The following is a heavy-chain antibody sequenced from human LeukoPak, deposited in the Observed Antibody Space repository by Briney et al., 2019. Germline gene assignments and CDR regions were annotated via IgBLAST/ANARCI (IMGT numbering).Heavy chain of an antibody. J-gene: IGHJ4*02. D-gene: IGHD2-2*01. CDR3: TRPESSSSLACDH. CDR2: INSDGSTT. CDR1: GFPFSSYW. Sequence: GGSLRLSCVASGFPFSSYWMTWVRQAPGKGLVWVSRINSDGSTTNYADSVKGRFIISRDNAKNTLYLQMNSLRAEDTAVYYCTRPESSSSLACDHWGQGTLVTVSS. V-gene: IGHV3-74*01.